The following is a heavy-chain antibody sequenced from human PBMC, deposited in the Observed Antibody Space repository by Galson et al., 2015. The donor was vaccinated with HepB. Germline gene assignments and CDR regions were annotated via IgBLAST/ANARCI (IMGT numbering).Heavy chain of an antibody. D-gene: IGHD6-19*01. CDR1: GFIFSDYY. CDR2: ISGGGTYT. CDR3: ARVKTVAGPTDY. V-gene: IGHV3-11*06. Sequence: SLRLSCAASGFIFSDYYMTWIRQAPGKGLEWVPYISGGGTYTNYADSLKGRFTISRDNAKSSLYLQMNSLSAEDTAVYYCARVKTVAGPTDYWGQGTLVAVSS. J-gene: IGHJ4*02.